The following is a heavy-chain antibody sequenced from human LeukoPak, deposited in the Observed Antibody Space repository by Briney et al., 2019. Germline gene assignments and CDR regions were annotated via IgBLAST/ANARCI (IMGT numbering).Heavy chain of an antibody. J-gene: IGHJ2*01. V-gene: IGHV1-2*02. D-gene: IGHD4-17*01. CDR2: INPNSGGT. Sequence: ASVKVSCKASGYTFTGYYIHWVRQAPGQGLEWMGWINPNSGGTNYAQKFQGRVTMTRGTSISTAYMELSRLRSDDTAVYYCARRHPVTTSAYFDLWGRGTLVTVSS. CDR1: GYTFTGYY. CDR3: ARRHPVTTSAYFDL.